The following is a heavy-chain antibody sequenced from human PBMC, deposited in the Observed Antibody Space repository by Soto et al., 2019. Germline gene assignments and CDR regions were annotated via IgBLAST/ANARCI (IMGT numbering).Heavy chain of an antibody. J-gene: IGHJ5*02. CDR1: GYTLTELS. V-gene: IGHV1-69*13. CDR3: ARVPSGSYGDWFDP. D-gene: IGHD1-26*01. CDR2: IIPIFGTA. Sequence: GASVKVSCKVSGYTLTELSMHWVRQAPGQGLEWMGGIIPIFGTANYAQKFQGRVTITADESTSTAYMELSSLRSEDTAVYYCARVPSGSYGDWFDPWG.